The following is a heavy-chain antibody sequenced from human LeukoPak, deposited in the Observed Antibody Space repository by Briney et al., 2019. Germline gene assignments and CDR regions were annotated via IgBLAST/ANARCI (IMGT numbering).Heavy chain of an antibody. J-gene: IGHJ4*02. CDR3: ASSGYLRGHFDY. V-gene: IGHV3-21*01. D-gene: IGHD3-22*01. CDR1: RFTFDDYG. Sequence: GGSLRLSCAASRFTFDDYGMSWVRQAPGKGLEWVSSISSSSSYIYYADSVKGRFTISRDNAKNSLYLQMNSLRAEDTAVYYCASSGYLRGHFDYWGQGTLVTVSS. CDR2: ISSSSSYI.